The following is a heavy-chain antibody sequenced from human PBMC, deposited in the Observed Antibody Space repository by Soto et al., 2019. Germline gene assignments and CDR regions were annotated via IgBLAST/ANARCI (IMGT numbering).Heavy chain of an antibody. CDR1: GGSISSYY. CDR2: IYYSGST. V-gene: IGHV4-59*01. CDR3: ASSTYYYGSGTLPPPYYYYYMHV. Sequence: SETLSLTCTVSGGSISSYYWSWIRQPPGKGLEWIGYIYYSGSTNYNPSLKSRVTISVDTSKNQFSLKLSSVTAADTAVYYCASSTYYYGSGTLPPPYYYYYMHVSGKGTTVTVSS. D-gene: IGHD3-10*01. J-gene: IGHJ6*03.